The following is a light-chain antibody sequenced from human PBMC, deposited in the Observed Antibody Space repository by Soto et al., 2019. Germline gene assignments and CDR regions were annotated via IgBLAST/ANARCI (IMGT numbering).Light chain of an antibody. CDR3: DSFTSSTTYV. J-gene: IGLJ1*01. CDR2: DVA. Sequence: QSALTQPASVSASLGQSITISCTGTSSDVGGSNFVSWYQQHPGKPPKLIIYDVATRPSGVSNRFSGSKSGSTASLIISRLQTEDEADYYCDSFTSSTTYVFGSGTKLTVL. CDR1: SSDVGGSNF. V-gene: IGLV2-14*03.